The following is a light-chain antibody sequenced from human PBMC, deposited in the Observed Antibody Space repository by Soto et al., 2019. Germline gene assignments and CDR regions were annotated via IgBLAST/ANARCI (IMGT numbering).Light chain of an antibody. CDR1: QSISSY. CDR2: AAS. V-gene: IGKV1-39*01. Sequence: DLQMTQSPSSLSASVGDRVTITCRASQSISSYLNWYQQRPGKAPKLLIYAASSLQSGVPSRFSGSGSGTDFTLTISSLQPEDFATYYYQQSYSTPTFGQGTKLEIK. J-gene: IGKJ2*01. CDR3: QQSYSTPT.